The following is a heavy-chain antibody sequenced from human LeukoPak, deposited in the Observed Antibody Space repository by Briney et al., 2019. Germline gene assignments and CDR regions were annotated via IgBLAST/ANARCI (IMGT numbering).Heavy chain of an antibody. Sequence: SVKVSCKASGGTFSSCAISWVRQAPGQGLEWMGGIIPIFGTANYAQKFQGRVTITADESTSTAYMELSSLRSEDTAVYYCARVKVDSNLGVYYYYYGMDVWGQGTTVTVSS. J-gene: IGHJ6*02. CDR2: IIPIFGTA. V-gene: IGHV1-69*01. D-gene: IGHD4-11*01. CDR3: ARVKVDSNLGVYYYYYGMDV. CDR1: GGTFSSCA.